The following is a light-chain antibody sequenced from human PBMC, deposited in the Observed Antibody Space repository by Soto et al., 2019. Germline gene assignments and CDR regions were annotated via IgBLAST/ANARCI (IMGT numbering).Light chain of an antibody. CDR3: QQYNKWPLS. CDR2: DAS. CDR1: QSIRGN. Sequence: EIVMTQSPDTLSVSPGERATLSCRASQSIRGNLAWYQQKPGQAPRLLIYDASTGATGIPDRFSASGSGTAVTLTISSLQSEDFAVYYCQQYNKWPLSFGGGTKVELK. J-gene: IGKJ4*01. V-gene: IGKV3-15*01.